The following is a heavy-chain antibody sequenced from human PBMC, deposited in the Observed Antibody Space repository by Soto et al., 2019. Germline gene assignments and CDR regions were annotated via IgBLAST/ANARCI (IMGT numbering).Heavy chain of an antibody. J-gene: IGHJ4*02. CDR3: ARDAGDIWFGELGPSYFDY. CDR2: IYYSGST. CDR1: GGSVSSGSYY. V-gene: IGHV4-61*01. Sequence: SETLSLTCTVSGGSVSSGSYYWSWIRQPPGKGLEWIGYIYYSGSTNYNPSLKSRVTISVDTSKNQFSLKLSSVTAADTAVYYCARDAGDIWFGELGPSYFDYRGQGTLVTVSS. D-gene: IGHD3-10*01.